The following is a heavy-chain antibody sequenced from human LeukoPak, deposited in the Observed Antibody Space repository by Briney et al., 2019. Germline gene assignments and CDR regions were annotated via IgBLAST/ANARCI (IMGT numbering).Heavy chain of an antibody. CDR2: IYYSGST. Sequence: SETLSLTCTVSGGSISSYYWSWIRQPPGKGLEWIGYIYYSGSTNYNPSLKSRVTISVDTAKNQFSLKLSSVTAADTAVYYCARRFYYDSSGYVFDGFDIWGQGTMVTVSS. D-gene: IGHD3-22*01. J-gene: IGHJ3*02. CDR3: ARRFYYDSSGYVFDGFDI. V-gene: IGHV4-59*08. CDR1: GGSISSYY.